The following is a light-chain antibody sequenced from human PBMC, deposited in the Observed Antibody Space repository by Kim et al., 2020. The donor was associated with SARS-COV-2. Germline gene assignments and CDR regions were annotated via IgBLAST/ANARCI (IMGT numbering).Light chain of an antibody. J-gene: IGLJ2*01. CDR2: DVS. Sequence: ISSSERSSAVAGNNLVSWYQQLPGKAPKLIIYDVSKRPSGVSNRFSGSKSGTSASLTISGLQTEDEADYYCCTYASSMTAVVFGGGTQLTVL. CDR3: CTYASSMTAVV. V-gene: IGLV2-23*02. CDR1: SSAVAGNNL.